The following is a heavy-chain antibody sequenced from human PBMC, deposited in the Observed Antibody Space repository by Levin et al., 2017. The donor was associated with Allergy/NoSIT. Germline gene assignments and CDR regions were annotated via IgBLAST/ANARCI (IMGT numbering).Heavy chain of an antibody. J-gene: IGHJ6*02. V-gene: IGHV4-61*01. Sequence: SETLSLTCTVSGGSVSSGSYYWSWIRQPPGKGLEWIGYIYYSGSTNYNPSLKSRVTISVDTSKNQFSLKLSSVTAADTAVYYCAVGYIAAAANYYYYGMDVWGQGTTVTVSS. D-gene: IGHD6-13*01. CDR3: AVGYIAAAANYYYYGMDV. CDR1: GGSVSSGSYY. CDR2: IYYSGST.